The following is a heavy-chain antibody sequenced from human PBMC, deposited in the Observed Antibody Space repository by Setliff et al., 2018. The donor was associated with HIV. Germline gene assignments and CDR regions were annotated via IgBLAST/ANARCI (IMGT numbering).Heavy chain of an antibody. V-gene: IGHV4-61*05. CDR2: IYYSGRT. Sequence: SETLSLTCSVSGASISSISYYWGWIRQPPGKGLEWIGYIYYSGRTDYNPSFRRRASISFDTSKNQLSLKLNSVTAADSAIYYCARGWELLPYWALNVWGKGTTVTVSS. CDR3: ARGWELLPYWALNV. CDR1: GASISSISYY. D-gene: IGHD2-15*01. J-gene: IGHJ6*04.